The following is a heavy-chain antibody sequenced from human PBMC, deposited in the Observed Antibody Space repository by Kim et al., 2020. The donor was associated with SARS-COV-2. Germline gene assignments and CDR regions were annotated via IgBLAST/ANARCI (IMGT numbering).Heavy chain of an antibody. Sequence: GGSLRLSCAASGFIFSDYALSWVRQAPGKGLEWVSIISGSGGNTYFADSVKGRFTISRDNSKNTLYLQMTSLRAEDTAVYYCARDASTYGRFDYWGQGTLVTISS. CDR2: ISGSGGNT. CDR1: GFIFSDYA. J-gene: IGHJ4*02. D-gene: IGHD4-17*01. V-gene: IGHV3-23*01. CDR3: ARDASTYGRFDY.